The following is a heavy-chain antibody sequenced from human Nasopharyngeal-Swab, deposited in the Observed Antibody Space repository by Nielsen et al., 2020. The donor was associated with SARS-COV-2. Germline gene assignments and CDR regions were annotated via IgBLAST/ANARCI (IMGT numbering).Heavy chain of an antibody. Sequence: ASVKVSCNASGYTFTSYGISWVRQAPGQGLEWMGWISAYNGNTNYAQKLQGRVTITTDTSTSTAYMELRSLRSDDTAVYYCAREFSPYDSSGYSDYWGQATLVTVSS. V-gene: IGHV1-18*01. D-gene: IGHD3-22*01. CDR3: AREFSPYDSSGYSDY. CDR2: ISAYNGNT. J-gene: IGHJ4*02. CDR1: GYTFTSYG.